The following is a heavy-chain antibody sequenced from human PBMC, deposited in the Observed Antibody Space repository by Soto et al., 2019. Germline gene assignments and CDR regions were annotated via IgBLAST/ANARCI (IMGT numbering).Heavy chain of an antibody. CDR1: GGSISSGDYY. D-gene: IGHD5-12*01. CDR3: ARWLGYGPHFDY. J-gene: IGHJ4*02. V-gene: IGHV4-30-4*01. CDR2: IYYSGST. Sequence: QVQLQESGPGLVKPSQTLSLTCTVSGGSISSGDYYWSWIRQPPGKGLEWIGYIYYSGSTYYNPSLKSRMTISVDTSTNQFSLKLTSVTAADTAVYYCARWLGYGPHFDYWGQGTLVTVSS.